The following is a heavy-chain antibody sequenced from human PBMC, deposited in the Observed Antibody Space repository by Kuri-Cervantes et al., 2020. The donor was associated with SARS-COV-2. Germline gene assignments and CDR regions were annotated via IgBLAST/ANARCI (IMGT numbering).Heavy chain of an antibody. J-gene: IGHJ4*02. Sequence: GESLKISCAASGFTFSSYAMHWVRQAPGKGLVWVSRINSDGSSTSYADSVKGRFTISRDNAKNTLYLQMNSLRAEDTAVYYCARDLRGYCSGGSCYSDLFNFGFDYWGQGTLVTVSS. CDR1: GFTFSSYA. V-gene: IGHV3-74*01. CDR2: INSDGSST. D-gene: IGHD2-15*01. CDR3: ARDLRGYCSGGSCYSDLFNFGFDY.